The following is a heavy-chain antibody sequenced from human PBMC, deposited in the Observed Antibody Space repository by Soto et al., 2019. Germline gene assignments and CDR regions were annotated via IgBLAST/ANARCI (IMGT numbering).Heavy chain of an antibody. J-gene: IGHJ5*02. CDR2: IYYSGST. CDR3: ARERGTMIVVATGWFDP. CDR1: GGSISSYY. D-gene: IGHD3-22*01. V-gene: IGHV4-59*01. Sequence: QVQLQESGPGLVKPSETLSLTCTVSGGSISSYYWSWIRQPPGKGLAWIGYIYYSGSTNYNPSLKSRVTISVDTSKNQFSLKLSSVTAADTAVYYCARERGTMIVVATGWFDPWGQGTLVTVSS.